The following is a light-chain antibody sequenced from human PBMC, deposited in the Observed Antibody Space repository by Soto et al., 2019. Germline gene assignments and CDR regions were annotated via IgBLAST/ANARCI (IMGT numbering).Light chain of an antibody. J-gene: IGKJ1*01. V-gene: IGKV1-39*01. Sequence: DIQMTQSPSSLSASVGDRVTLTCRASQSIANYLNWYQQNPGKAPKLLIYGASRLQSGVPSRFSGGGSGTDFTLTISSLQPEDFATYYCQQTYTTSWTFGQGTKVDIK. CDR1: QSIANY. CDR2: GAS. CDR3: QQTYTTSWT.